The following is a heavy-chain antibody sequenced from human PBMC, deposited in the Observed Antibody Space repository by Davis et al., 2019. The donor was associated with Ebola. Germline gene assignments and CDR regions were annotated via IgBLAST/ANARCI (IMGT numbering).Heavy chain of an antibody. J-gene: IGHJ4*02. CDR1: GFTFSSYW. Sequence: GESLKISCAASGFTFSSYWMHWVRRAPGKGLEWVSGINGFGDSTYYADSVRGRFTISRDNSKNTLYLQVSSLRAEDTALYYCAKWGNFYGDFFDYWGQGTLVTVSS. CDR3: AKWGNFYGDFFDY. D-gene: IGHD4-17*01. CDR2: INGFGDST. V-gene: IGHV3-23*01.